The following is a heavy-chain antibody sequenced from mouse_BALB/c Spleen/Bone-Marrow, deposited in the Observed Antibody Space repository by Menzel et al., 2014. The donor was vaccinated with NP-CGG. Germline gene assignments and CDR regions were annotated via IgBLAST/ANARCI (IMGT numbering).Heavy chain of an antibody. D-gene: IGHD3-2*02. Sequence: DVQLQESGAELVKPGASVKLSCTASGFNIKDTYMHWVKQRPEQGLEWIGRIDPANGNTKSDPKFQGKATITADTSSNTAYLQLSSLTSEDTXXXXXXREATYAMDYWGQGTSVTVSS. J-gene: IGHJ4*01. V-gene: IGHV14-3*02. CDR1: GFNIKDTY. CDR2: IDPANGNT. CDR3: XREATYAMDY.